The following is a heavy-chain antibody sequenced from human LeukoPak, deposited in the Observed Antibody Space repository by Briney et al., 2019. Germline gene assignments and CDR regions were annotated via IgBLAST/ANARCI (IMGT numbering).Heavy chain of an antibody. CDR1: GFTFSSYA. V-gene: IGHV3-30*04. J-gene: IGHJ3*02. Sequence: GGSLRLSCAASGFTFSSYAMHWVRQAPGKGLEWVAVISYDGSNKYYADSVKGRFTISRDNSKNTLYLQMNSLRAEDTAVYYCAKISGYYGDDAFDIWGQGTMVTVSS. CDR2: ISYDGSNK. CDR3: AKISGYYGDDAFDI. D-gene: IGHD3-22*01.